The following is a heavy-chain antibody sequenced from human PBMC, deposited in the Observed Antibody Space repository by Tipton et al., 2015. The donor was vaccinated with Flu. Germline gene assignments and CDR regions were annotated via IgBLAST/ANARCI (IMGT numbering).Heavy chain of an antibody. CDR1: GCNFTNHW. Sequence: QLVQSGAEVKKPGESLKISCKASGCNFTNHWIGWVRQMPGKGLEWMGIIWPDDSDTKYSPSFQGQVIISADKSISTAYLQWSSLKASDTAMFYCARHGDPIYGMDVWGQGTTVTVSS. CDR2: IWPDDSDT. D-gene: IGHD4-17*01. V-gene: IGHV5-51*01. CDR3: ARHGDPIYGMDV. J-gene: IGHJ6*02.